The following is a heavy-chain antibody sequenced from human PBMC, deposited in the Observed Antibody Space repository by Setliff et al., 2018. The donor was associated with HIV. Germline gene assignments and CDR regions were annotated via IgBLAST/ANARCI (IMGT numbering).Heavy chain of an antibody. D-gene: IGHD5-12*01. CDR1: GYTFIGDY. CDR2: INPNSGGT. CDR3: ARGGLATGTFDI. Sequence: GASVKVSCKASGYTFIGDYMHWVRQAPGQGLEWMGWINPNSGGTNFAQKFQGRVTMTRDTSISTAYMELSRLRSDDTAVYYCARGGLATGTFDIWGQGTMVTVSS. J-gene: IGHJ3*02. V-gene: IGHV1-2*02.